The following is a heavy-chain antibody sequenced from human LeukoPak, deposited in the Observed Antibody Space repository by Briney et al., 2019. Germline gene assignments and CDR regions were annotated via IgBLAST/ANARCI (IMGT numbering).Heavy chain of an antibody. CDR2: FDPEDGET. CDR1: GYTLTELS. J-gene: IGHJ4*02. CDR3: ATVPGYSSSWYLGY. Sequence: ASVKVSCKVSGYTLTELSMHWVRQAPGKGLGWMGGFDPEDGETIYAQKFQGRVTMTEDTSTDTAYMELSSLRSEDTAVYYCATVPGYSSSWYLGYWGQGTLVTVSS. D-gene: IGHD6-13*01. V-gene: IGHV1-24*01.